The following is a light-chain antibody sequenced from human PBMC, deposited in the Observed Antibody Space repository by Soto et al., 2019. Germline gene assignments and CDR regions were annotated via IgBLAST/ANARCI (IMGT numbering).Light chain of an antibody. CDR2: AAS. J-gene: IGKJ1*01. Sequence: IQLTQSPSSLSASVGDRVTITCRASQGINSYLAWYQQTPGKAPKLLIYAASTLQSGVPSRFSGSGSGTDFTLTISSLQPEDFATYYCQHYKMYSPWTFGQGTKVEIK. V-gene: IGKV1-9*01. CDR3: QHYKMYSPWT. CDR1: QGINSY.